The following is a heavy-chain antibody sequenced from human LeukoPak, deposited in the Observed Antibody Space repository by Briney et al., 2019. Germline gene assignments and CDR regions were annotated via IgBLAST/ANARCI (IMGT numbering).Heavy chain of an antibody. CDR2: ISGSGGST. Sequence: PGGSLRLSCAASGFTFSSYTLSWVRQAPGKGLEWVSGISGSGGSTYYADSVKGRFTISRDNSKNTLYLQMNSLRAEDTAVYYCATAGSSSGYLFVGYWGQGTLVTVSS. D-gene: IGHD3-22*01. V-gene: IGHV3-23*01. CDR3: ATAGSSSGYLFVGY. CDR1: GFTFSSYT. J-gene: IGHJ4*02.